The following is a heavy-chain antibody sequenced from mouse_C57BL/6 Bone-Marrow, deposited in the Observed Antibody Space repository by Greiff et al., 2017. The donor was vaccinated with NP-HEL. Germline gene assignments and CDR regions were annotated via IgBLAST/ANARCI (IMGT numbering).Heavy chain of an antibody. D-gene: IGHD2-1*01. CDR2: ISNGGGCT. CDR3: ARPYYGNGYYAMDY. V-gene: IGHV5-12*01. CDR1: GFTFSDYY. Sequence: EVQRVESGGGLVQPGGSLKLSCAASGFTFSDYYMYWVRQTPEKRLEWVAYISNGGGCTYYPDTVKGRFTNSRDNAKNTLYLQMSRLKSEDTAMYYCARPYYGNGYYAMDYWGQGTSVTVSS. J-gene: IGHJ4*01.